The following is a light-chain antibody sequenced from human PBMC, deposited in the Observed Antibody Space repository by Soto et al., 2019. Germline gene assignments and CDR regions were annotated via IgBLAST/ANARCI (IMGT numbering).Light chain of an antibody. CDR3: QQYGSSPRT. J-gene: IGKJ1*01. CDR1: QSVSSSY. Sequence: IVLTQSPCTLSLSQGERARLSCRASQSVSSSYLAWHQQKPGQAPRLLIYGASSRATGIPDRFSGSGSGTDFTLTISRLEPEDFAVYYCQQYGSSPRTFGQGTKVDIK. V-gene: IGKV3-20*01. CDR2: GAS.